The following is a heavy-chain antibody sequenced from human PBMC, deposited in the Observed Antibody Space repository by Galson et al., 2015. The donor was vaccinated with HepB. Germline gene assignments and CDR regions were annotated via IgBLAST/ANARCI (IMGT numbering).Heavy chain of an antibody. V-gene: IGHV3-23*01. J-gene: IGHJ4*02. CDR3: AKDGGGYNDLHFDY. CDR1: GFTFSSYA. Sequence: SLRLSCAASGFTFSSYAMSWVRQAPGKGLEWVSAVSGSGESTYYADSVKGRFTISRDNSKNTLYLQMNIVRVEDRAVYYCAKDGGGYNDLHFDYWGQGTLVTASS. CDR2: VSGSGEST. D-gene: IGHD5-24*01.